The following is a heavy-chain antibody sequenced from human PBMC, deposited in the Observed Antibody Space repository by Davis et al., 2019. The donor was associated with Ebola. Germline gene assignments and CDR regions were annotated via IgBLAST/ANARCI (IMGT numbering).Heavy chain of an antibody. CDR1: GFTFSSYA. CDR2: ISDSSTTI. CDR3: ATDRNWDFDY. V-gene: IGHV3-48*02. D-gene: IGHD7-27*01. J-gene: IGHJ4*02. Sequence: PGGSLRLSCAASGFTFSSYAMHWVRQAPGKGLEWVSYISDSSTTIYYADSVKGRFTISRDNAKNSLYLQMNSLRDEDTAVYYCATDRNWDFDYWGQGTLVTVSS.